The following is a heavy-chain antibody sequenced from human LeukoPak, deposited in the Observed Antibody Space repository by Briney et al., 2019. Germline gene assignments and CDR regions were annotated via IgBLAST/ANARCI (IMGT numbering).Heavy chain of an antibody. D-gene: IGHD6-13*01. Sequence: ASVKVSCKSSGYTFTDYYMHWVRQAPGQGLEWMGWISPNSGATNSAQKFQGRVTMTRDTSITTAYMELRSLRSDDTAVYYCARGGYSSSWTDFWGQGTLVTVSS. CDR2: ISPNSGAT. CDR3: ARGGYSSSWTDF. J-gene: IGHJ4*02. CDR1: GYTFTDYY. V-gene: IGHV1-2*02.